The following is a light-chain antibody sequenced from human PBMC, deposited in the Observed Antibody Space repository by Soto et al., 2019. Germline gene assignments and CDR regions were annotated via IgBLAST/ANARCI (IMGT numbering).Light chain of an antibody. Sequence: IQMTQSPSSLSSSLLVRGTIPFGASQDVRNDLGWFQQKPGKAPKLLIYAASTLQSGVSLRFSGSGSGTDFTLTISSLQPEDFATYYCQQSYSTPQTFGQGTKVDIK. J-gene: IGKJ1*01. CDR2: AAS. CDR3: QQSYSTPQT. CDR1: QDVRND. V-gene: IGKV1-39*01.